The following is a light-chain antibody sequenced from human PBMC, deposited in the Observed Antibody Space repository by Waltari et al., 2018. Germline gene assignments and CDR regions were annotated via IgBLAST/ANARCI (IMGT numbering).Light chain of an antibody. V-gene: IGKV2-28*01. CDR3: MQILQPART. CDR1: QSLLHSNGYNY. J-gene: IGKJ2*01. CDR2: LGS. Sequence: DILMTQSPLSLPVTPGGPASISCRSSQSLLHSNGYNYLDWYLQKPGQSPQVLIYLGSNRASGVPDRFSGSGSGTDFTLNISRVEAEDVGVYYCMQILQPARTFGQGTRLEIK.